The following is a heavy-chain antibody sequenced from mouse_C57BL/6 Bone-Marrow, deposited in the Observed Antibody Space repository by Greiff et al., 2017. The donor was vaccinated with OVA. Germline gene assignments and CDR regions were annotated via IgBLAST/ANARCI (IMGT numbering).Heavy chain of an antibody. Sequence: EVQLQQSGPVLVKPGASVKMSCKASGYTFTDYYMNWVKQSHGKSLGWIGVINPYNGGTSYNQKFKGKATLTVDKSSSTAYMELNSLTSEDSAVYYCATYYYGGGFWGTGTTVTVSS. CDR2: INPYNGGT. CDR1: GYTFTDYY. V-gene: IGHV1-19*01. J-gene: IGHJ1*03. CDR3: ATYYYGGGF. D-gene: IGHD1-1*01.